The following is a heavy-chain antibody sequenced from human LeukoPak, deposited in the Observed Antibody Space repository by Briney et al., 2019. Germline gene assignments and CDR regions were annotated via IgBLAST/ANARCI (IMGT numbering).Heavy chain of an antibody. CDR3: ARGGVAGTRFFDY. Sequence: SETLSLTCAVYGGSFSGYYWSWIRQPPGKGQEWIGEINHSGSTNYNPSLKSRVTISVDTSKNQFSLKLSSVTAADTAVYYCARGGVAGTRFFDYWGQGTLVTVSS. CDR1: GGSFSGYY. CDR2: INHSGST. V-gene: IGHV4-34*01. J-gene: IGHJ4*02. D-gene: IGHD6-19*01.